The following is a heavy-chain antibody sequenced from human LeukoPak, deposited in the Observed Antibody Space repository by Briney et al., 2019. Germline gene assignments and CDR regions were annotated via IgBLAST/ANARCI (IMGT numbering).Heavy chain of an antibody. CDR2: INAYNGDT. V-gene: IGHV1-18*01. Sequence: ASVKVSCKASGYTFASYGISWVRQAPGQGLEWMGWINAYNGDTNYAQKLQGRVTMTADTSTSTAYMELRSLRSDDTAVYYCARDIAAAGTKGLWGQGTLVTVSS. CDR3: ARDIAAAGTKGL. J-gene: IGHJ4*02. CDR1: GYTFASYG. D-gene: IGHD6-13*01.